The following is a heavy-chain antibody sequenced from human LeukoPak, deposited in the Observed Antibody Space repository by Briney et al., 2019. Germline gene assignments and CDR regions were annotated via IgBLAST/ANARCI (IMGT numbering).Heavy chain of an antibody. CDR3: ARVTVIPQAGYFDY. Sequence: PSQTLSLTCTVSGGSVSSGGYYWGWIRQHPGKGLEWIGYIYYSGSTYYNPSLKSRVTISVDTSKNQFSLKLSSVTAADTAVYYCARVTVIPQAGYFDYWGQGTLVTVSS. D-gene: IGHD4-17*01. V-gene: IGHV4-31*03. CDR2: IYYSGST. J-gene: IGHJ4*02. CDR1: GGSVSSGGYY.